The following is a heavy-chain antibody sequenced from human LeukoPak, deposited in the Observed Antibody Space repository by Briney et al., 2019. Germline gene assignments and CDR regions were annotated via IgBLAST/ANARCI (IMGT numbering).Heavy chain of an antibody. Sequence: VASVKVSCKASGYTFTSYATHWVRQAPGQRLEWMGWINAGNGNTKYSQKFQGRVSITRDTSASTAYMELSSLRSEDTAGYYCARSNIRGGAPGNWFDPWGQGTRVTVSS. CDR3: ARSNIRGGAPGNWFDP. D-gene: IGHD3-16*01. CDR1: GYTFTSYA. V-gene: IGHV1-3*01. CDR2: INAGNGNT. J-gene: IGHJ5*02.